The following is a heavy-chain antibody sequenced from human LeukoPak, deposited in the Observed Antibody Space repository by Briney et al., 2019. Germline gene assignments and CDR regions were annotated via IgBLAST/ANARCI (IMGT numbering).Heavy chain of an antibody. J-gene: IGHJ3*02. D-gene: IGHD3-3*01. CDR2: IRYDGSNK. CDR3: AKDSVFWSATDAFDI. Sequence: GGSLRLSCAASGFTFSSYGMHWVRQAPGKGLEWVAFIRYDGSNKYYADSVKGRFTISRDNSKNTLYLQMNGLRAEDTAVYYCAKDSVFWSATDAFDIWGQGTMVTVSS. CDR1: GFTFSSYG. V-gene: IGHV3-30*02.